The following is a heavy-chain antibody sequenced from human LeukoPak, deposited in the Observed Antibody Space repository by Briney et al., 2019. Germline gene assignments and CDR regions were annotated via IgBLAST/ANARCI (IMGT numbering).Heavy chain of an antibody. CDR1: GFTFSSYA. D-gene: IGHD3-10*01. CDR2: ISGSGGST. CDR3: AKDGTMVRGVITHFDY. Sequence: GGSLRLSCAASGFTFSSYAMSWVRQAPGKGLEWVSAISGSGGSTYYADSVKGRFTISRDNAKNSLYLQMNSLRAEDTALYYCAKDGTMVRGVITHFDYWGQGTLVTVSS. V-gene: IGHV3-23*01. J-gene: IGHJ4*02.